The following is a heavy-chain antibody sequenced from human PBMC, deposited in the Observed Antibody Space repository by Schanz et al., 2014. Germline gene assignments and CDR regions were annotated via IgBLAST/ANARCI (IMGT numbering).Heavy chain of an antibody. CDR2: VFPNGIT. CDR1: GGSIRSGTYY. Sequence: QVQLQESGPGLVKPSQTLSLTCTVSGGSIRSGTYYWSWIRQPAGKALEWVGRVFPNGITNYNPSLKSRVPISLDPSKTQFSLTLTSRPAADTAVYYCARDTTWRLDLWGRGTLVTVSS. J-gene: IGHJ2*01. CDR3: ARDTTWRLDL. V-gene: IGHV4-61*02. D-gene: IGHD1-1*01.